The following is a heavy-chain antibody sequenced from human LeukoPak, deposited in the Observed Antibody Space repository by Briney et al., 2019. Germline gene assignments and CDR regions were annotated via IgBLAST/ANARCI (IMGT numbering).Heavy chain of an antibody. V-gene: IGHV3-11*01. J-gene: IGHJ4*02. Sequence: GGSLRLSCAASGFTFSDYYMSWIRQAPGKGLQWVSYISSSGSTKYYADSVKGRFTISRDNAKNSYLQMNSLRAEDTAVYYCARDGHAYGRGSPHYWGQGTLVTVSS. CDR2: ISSSGSTK. CDR1: GFTFSDYY. CDR3: ARDGHAYGRGSPHY. D-gene: IGHD3-10*01.